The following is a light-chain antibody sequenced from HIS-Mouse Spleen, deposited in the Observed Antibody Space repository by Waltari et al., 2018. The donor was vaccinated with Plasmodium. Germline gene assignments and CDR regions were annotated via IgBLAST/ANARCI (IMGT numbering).Light chain of an antibody. V-gene: IGLV2-23*03. CDR1: SSYFWGYNL. CDR3: CSYAGSSTFVV. CDR2: EGS. J-gene: IGLJ2*01. Sequence: QSALTQPASVSGSPGQSITISCPGTSSYFWGYNLVSLYQQHPGKAPKLMIYEGSKRPSGVSNRFSGSKSGNTASLTISGLQAEDEADYYCCSYAGSSTFVVFGGGTKLTVL.